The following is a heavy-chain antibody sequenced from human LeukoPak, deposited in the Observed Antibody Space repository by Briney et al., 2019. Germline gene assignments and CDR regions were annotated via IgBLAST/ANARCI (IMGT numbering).Heavy chain of an antibody. J-gene: IGHJ4*02. D-gene: IGHD2-15*01. CDR2: IWYDGSNK. CDR3: ARDFRATGGRAIIDY. CDR1: GFTFSSCG. Sequence: GGSLRLSCSASGFTFSSCGMHWVRQAPGKGLEWVAYIWYDGSNKYYTDSVKGRFTISRDNAKNTLYLQMNSLRAEDTAVYYCARDFRATGGRAIIDYWGQGSLVSVSS. V-gene: IGHV3-33*01.